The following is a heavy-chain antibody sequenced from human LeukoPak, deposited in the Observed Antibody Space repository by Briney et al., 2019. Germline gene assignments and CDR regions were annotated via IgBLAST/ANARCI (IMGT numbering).Heavy chain of an antibody. V-gene: IGHV3-21*04. CDR2: ISSSSSYI. CDR3: AKDPSLTYCSSTSCFEDFDY. Sequence: GGSLRLSCAASGFTFSSYSMNWVRQAPGKGLEWVSSISSSSSYIYYADSVKGRFTISRDNAKNSLYLQMNSLRAEDTAVYYCAKDPSLTYCSSTSCFEDFDYWGQGTLVTVSS. D-gene: IGHD2-2*01. J-gene: IGHJ4*02. CDR1: GFTFSSYS.